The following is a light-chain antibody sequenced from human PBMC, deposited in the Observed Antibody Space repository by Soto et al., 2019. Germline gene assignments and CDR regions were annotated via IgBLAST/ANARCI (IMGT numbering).Light chain of an antibody. CDR1: SSDVGGYNS. J-gene: IGLJ1*01. V-gene: IGLV2-14*01. CDR3: SSFTSSMTNV. CDR2: EVT. Sequence: QSALTQPASVSGSPGQSITISCTGTSSDVGGYNSVSWYQQHPGKAPKLILYEVTDRPSGVSYRFSGSKSGNTASLTISGLQAADEADYFCSSFTSSMTNVFGSGTKVTVL.